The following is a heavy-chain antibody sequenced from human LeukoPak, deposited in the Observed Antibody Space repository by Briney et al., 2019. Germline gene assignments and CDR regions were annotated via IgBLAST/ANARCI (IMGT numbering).Heavy chain of an antibody. CDR2: IYTSGST. Sequence: SETLSLTCTVSVGSISSYYWSWIRQPPGKGLEWIGYIYTSGSTNYNPSLKSRVTISVDTSKNQFSLKLSSVTAADTTVYYCARQADWFDPWGQGTLVTVSS. J-gene: IGHJ5*02. CDR1: VGSISSYY. D-gene: IGHD6-25*01. V-gene: IGHV4-4*09. CDR3: ARQADWFDP.